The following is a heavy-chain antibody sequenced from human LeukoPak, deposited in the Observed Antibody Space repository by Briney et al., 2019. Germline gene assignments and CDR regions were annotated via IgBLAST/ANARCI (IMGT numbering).Heavy chain of an antibody. J-gene: IGHJ4*02. Sequence: GGSLRLSCAASGFTFSSYWMSWVRQAPGKGLEWVANIKQDGSEKYYVDSVKGRFTTSRDNAKNSLYLQMNSLRAEDTAVYYCAREAQSSYGGIIDYWGQGTLVTVSS. V-gene: IGHV3-7*01. D-gene: IGHD5-18*01. CDR3: AREAQSSYGGIIDY. CDR2: IKQDGSEK. CDR1: GFTFSSYW.